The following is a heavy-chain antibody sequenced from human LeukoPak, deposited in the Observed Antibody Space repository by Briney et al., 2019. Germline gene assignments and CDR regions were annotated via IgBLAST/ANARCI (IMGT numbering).Heavy chain of an antibody. CDR2: IYSGSST. D-gene: IGHD5-18*01. J-gene: IGHJ4*02. V-gene: IGHV3-53*01. CDR1: GFTVSSNY. CDR3: ASLGYMGMGFDY. Sequence: PGGSLRLSCAASGFTVSSNYMSWVRQAPGKGLEWVSVIYSGSSTYYADSVKGRFTISRDNSRNTLHLQMNSLRAEDTAVYYCASLGYMGMGFDYWGQGTLVTVSS.